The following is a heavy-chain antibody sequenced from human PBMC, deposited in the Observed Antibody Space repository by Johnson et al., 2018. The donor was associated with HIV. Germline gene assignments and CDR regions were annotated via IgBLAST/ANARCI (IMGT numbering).Heavy chain of an antibody. CDR1: GFTVSSNY. V-gene: IGHV3-53*01. CDR2: IYSGGST. J-gene: IGHJ3*02. Sequence: VQLVESGGGLIQPGGSLRLSCAASGFTVSSNYMSWVRQAPGKGLEWVSVIYSGGSTYYADSVKGRFTISRDNSKNTLYLQMNSLRAEDTAWYYCAKDIAAAGTDAFDIWGQGTMVTVSS. CDR3: AKDIAAAGTDAFDI. D-gene: IGHD6-13*01.